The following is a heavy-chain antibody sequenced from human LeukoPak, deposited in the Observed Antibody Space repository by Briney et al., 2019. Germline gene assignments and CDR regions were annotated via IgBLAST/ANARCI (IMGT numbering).Heavy chain of an antibody. D-gene: IGHD7-27*01. V-gene: IGHV3-33*01. J-gene: IGHJ4*02. CDR1: GFTFSNYG. CDR2: IWYDGSDK. Sequence: GGSLRLSCAASGFTFSNYGMHWVRQAPGKGLEWVAVIWYDGSDKYHADSVKGRFTISRDNSKNTLYLQMSSLRAEDTAVYYCARDLTGEKDYWGQGTLVTVSS. CDR3: ARDLTGEKDY.